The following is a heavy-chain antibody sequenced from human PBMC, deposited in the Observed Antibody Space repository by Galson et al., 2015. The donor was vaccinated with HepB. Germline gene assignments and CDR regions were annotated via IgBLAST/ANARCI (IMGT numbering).Heavy chain of an antibody. Sequence: SLRLSCAASGFTFSSYAMHWVRQAPGTGLEWVAVIPYDGSNKYYADSVKGRFTISRDNSKNTLYLQMNSLRAEDTAVYYCARDTTYYDFWSGYYNYYYGMDVWGQGTTVTVSS. CDR2: IPYDGSNK. D-gene: IGHD3-3*01. CDR1: GFTFSSYA. J-gene: IGHJ6*02. CDR3: ARDTTYYDFWSGYYNYYYGMDV. V-gene: IGHV3-30-3*01.